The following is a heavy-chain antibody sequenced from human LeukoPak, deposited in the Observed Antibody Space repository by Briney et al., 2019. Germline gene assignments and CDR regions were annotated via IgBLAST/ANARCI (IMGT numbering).Heavy chain of an antibody. CDR1: GYTFTRHY. D-gene: IGHD6-19*01. CDR2: INPNSGGT. CDR3: PREMSPAVSGTFDY. J-gene: IGHJ4*02. Sequence: GASVNVSCKASGYTFTRHYLHWVRQAPGRGLAGMGRINPNSGGTYSAHSLPGRVTLPSDTPLSAAAMEPSGQTADDTAGCFCPREMSPAVSGTFDYWGQGNLVTVSS. V-gene: IGHV1-2*06.